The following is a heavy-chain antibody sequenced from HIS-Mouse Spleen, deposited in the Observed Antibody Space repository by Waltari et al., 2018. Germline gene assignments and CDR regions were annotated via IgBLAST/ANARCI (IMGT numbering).Heavy chain of an antibody. Sequence: EVQLVESGGGLVQPGGSLRLSCAASGFTFSSYDMHWVRQATGKGLGVGSVFVTAGDTYYPGSVKGRFTISRENAKNSLYLQMNSLRAGDAAVYYCARGYSNYVPYFDYWGQGTLVTVSS. J-gene: IGHJ4*02. CDR2: FVTAGDT. V-gene: IGHV3-13*01. CDR1: GFTFSSYD. CDR3: ARGYSNYVPYFDY. D-gene: IGHD4-4*01.